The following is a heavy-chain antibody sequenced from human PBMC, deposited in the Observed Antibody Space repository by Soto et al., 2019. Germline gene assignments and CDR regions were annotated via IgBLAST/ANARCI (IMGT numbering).Heavy chain of an antibody. J-gene: IGHJ4*02. CDR3: ARALKAGGGY. D-gene: IGHD3-10*01. CDR1: GYTFTAYY. Sequence: QVQLVQSGAEVKKPGASVKVSCKTSGYTFTAYYIHWVRQAPGQGLEWMGWINPNSGDTKYAQNFPERVTMTRETSIHPPQMGLGSLISDDTAGFFCARALKAGGGYRGQGNLVNVSS. CDR2: INPNSGDT. V-gene: IGHV1-2*02.